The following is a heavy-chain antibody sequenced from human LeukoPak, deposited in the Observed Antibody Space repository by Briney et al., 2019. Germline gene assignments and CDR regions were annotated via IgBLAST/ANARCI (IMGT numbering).Heavy chain of an antibody. Sequence: PGGSLRLSCAAPGFTFSDHYMDWVRQAPGKGLEWVGRIRNKANSYTTEYAASVKGRFNISRDDSKNSLYLQMNSLKCEDTAVYYCAREWDSGSYYLGYFDYWGQGTLVTVSS. CDR2: IRNKANSYTT. V-gene: IGHV3-72*01. CDR1: GFTFSDHY. J-gene: IGHJ4*02. D-gene: IGHD1-26*01. CDR3: AREWDSGSYYLGYFDY.